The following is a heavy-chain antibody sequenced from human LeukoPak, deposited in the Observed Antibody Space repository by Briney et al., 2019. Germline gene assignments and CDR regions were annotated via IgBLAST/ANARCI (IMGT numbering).Heavy chain of an antibody. D-gene: IGHD3-22*01. CDR2: ISGSGGST. Sequence: PGGSLRLSCAASGFTFSSYAMSWVRQAPGKGLEWVSAISGSGGSTYYADSVKGRFTISRDNSKNTLYLQMNILRAEDTAVYYCAKWYDSSGYYYPFDYWGQGTLVTVSS. J-gene: IGHJ4*02. CDR3: AKWYDSSGYYYPFDY. CDR1: GFTFSSYA. V-gene: IGHV3-23*01.